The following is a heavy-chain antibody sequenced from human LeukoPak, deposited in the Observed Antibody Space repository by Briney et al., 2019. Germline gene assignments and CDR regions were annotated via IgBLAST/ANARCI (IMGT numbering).Heavy chain of an antibody. CDR2: ITSGSTFI. J-gene: IGHJ6*03. V-gene: IGHV3-21*01. CDR1: GFSFNDYS. D-gene: IGHD3-10*01. Sequence: PGGSLRLSCAASGFSFNDYSMSWVRQAPGKGLEWVSSITSGSTFIYYAVSVRGRFTISRDNAKNSLYLQMNSLRAEDTAVYYCARIGSGRFYYYMDVWGKGTTVTVSS. CDR3: ARIGSGRFYYYMDV.